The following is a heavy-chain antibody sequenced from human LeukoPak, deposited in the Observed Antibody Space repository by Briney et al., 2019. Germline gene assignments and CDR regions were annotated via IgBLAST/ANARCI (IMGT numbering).Heavy chain of an antibody. J-gene: IGHJ2*01. V-gene: IGHV1-18*01. CDR3: ARDTTYYDFWSGYYPGDFDL. CDR1: GYTFTSYG. Sequence: GASVKVSCKASGYTFTSYGISWVRQAPGQGLEWMGWISAYNGNTNYAQKLQGRVTMTTDTSTSTAYMELRSLRSDDTAVYYWARDTTYYDFWSGYYPGDFDLWGRGTLVTVSS. D-gene: IGHD3-3*01. CDR2: ISAYNGNT.